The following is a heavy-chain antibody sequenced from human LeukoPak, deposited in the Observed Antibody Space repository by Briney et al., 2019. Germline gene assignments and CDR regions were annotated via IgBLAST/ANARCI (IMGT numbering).Heavy chain of an antibody. J-gene: IGHJ4*02. CDR1: GFAFSGFA. CDR2: IGARGDVT. Sequence: GGSLRLSCTVSGFAFSGFAMSWVRQAPGKGPEWVSSIGARGDVTYSADSVKGRFTISRDNSKRTLFLQMNSLRAEDTAVYYCAKVHYTASFPGSFPGRNYFDSWGQGSLVTVSP. CDR3: AKVHYTASFPGSFPGRNYFDS. D-gene: IGHD1-26*01. V-gene: IGHV3-23*01.